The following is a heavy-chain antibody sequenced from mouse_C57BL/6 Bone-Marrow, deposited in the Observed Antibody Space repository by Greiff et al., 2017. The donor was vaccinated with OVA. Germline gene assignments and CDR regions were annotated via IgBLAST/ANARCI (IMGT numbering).Heavy chain of an antibody. V-gene: IGHV2-3*01. J-gene: IGHJ4*01. CDR3: AKGRIYYYGSSYFYYAMDY. D-gene: IGHD1-1*01. CDR2: IWGDGST. Sequence: VKLQESGPGLVAPSQSLSITCTVSGFSLTSYGVSWVRQPPGKGLEWLGVIWGDGSTNYHSALISRLSISKDNSKSQVFLKLNSLQTDDTATYYCAKGRIYYYGSSYFYYAMDYWGQGTSVTVSS. CDR1: GFSLTSYG.